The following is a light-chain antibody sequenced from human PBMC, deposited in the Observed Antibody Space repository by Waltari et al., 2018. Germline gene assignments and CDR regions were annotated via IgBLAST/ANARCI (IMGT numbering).Light chain of an antibody. J-gene: IGKJ4*01. V-gene: IGKV4-1*01. CDR2: WAS. CDR1: QSVLYSSNNKNY. Sequence: DIVMTQSPDSLAVSLGQRATTHCKSSQSVLYSSNNKNYLAWYQQKPGQPPKLLIYWASTRESGVPDRFSGSGSGTDFTLTISSLQAEDVAVYYCQQYYSTPLTFGGGTKVEIK. CDR3: QQYYSTPLT.